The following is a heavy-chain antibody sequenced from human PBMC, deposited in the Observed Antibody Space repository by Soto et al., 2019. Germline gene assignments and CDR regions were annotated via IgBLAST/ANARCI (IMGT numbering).Heavy chain of an antibody. Sequence: ASVKVSCKASGYTFSSYFITWVRQAPGQGLEWMGWISAYNGNTNFAQKLQGRVAMTTDTSTSTAYMELRSLRSDDTAVYYCASQNYYSGMDVWGQGTTVTVSS. CDR1: GYTFSSYF. J-gene: IGHJ6*02. CDR2: ISAYNGNT. CDR3: ASQNYYSGMDV. V-gene: IGHV1-18*01.